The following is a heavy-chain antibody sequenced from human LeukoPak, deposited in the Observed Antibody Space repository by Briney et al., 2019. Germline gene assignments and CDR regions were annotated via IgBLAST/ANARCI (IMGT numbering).Heavy chain of an antibody. CDR3: ARGEGSYPPDY. D-gene: IGHD3-16*02. CDR2: INIEGSTT. J-gene: IGHJ4*02. CDR1: GFSLSSYW. Sequence: PGGSLRLSCVASGFSLSSYWVHWVRQAPGKGLVWASRINIEGSTTTYADSVKGRFTISRDNAKKTVSLQMNSLRAEDTAVYYCARGEGSYPPDYWGQGTLVTVSS. V-gene: IGHV3-74*03.